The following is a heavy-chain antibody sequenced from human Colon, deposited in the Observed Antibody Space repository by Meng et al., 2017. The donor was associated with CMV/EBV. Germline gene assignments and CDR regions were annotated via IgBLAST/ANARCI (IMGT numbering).Heavy chain of an antibody. CDR3: ARGSSSSFDY. D-gene: IGHD6-6*01. J-gene: IGHJ4*02. CDR1: EFTFSSFG. Sequence: GESLKISCETSEFTFSSFGMNWVRQTPGKGLEWVASIIDSGTQTYYAHSVKGRFTISRDNAKNSLYLQMNSLRAGDTAVYYCARGSSSSFDYWGQGALVTVSS. CDR2: IIDSGTQT. V-gene: IGHV3-21*01.